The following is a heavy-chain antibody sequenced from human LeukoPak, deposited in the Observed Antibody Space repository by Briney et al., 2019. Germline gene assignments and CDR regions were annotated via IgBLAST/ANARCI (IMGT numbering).Heavy chain of an antibody. D-gene: IGHD3-10*01. V-gene: IGHV3-23*01. CDR1: GFTFSSYG. CDR2: ISGSGGST. J-gene: IGHJ6*03. Sequence: PGGSLRLSCAASGFTFSSYGMSWVRQAPGKGLEWVSAISGSGGSTYYADSVKGRFTVSRDNSKNTLYLQMDNLRFEDTAVYYCARVSKPGWFDYYYMDVWGKGTTVIVSS. CDR3: ARVSKPGWFDYYYMDV.